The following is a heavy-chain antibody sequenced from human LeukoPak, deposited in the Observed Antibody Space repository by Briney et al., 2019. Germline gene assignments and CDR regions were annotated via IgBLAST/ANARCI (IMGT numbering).Heavy chain of an antibody. CDR1: GFTFSSYS. D-gene: IGHD3-22*01. J-gene: IGHJ4*02. Sequence: EGSLRLSCAASGFTFSSYSMNWVRQAPGKGLEWVSYISSSGSTIYYADSVKGRFTISRDNAKNSLYLQMNSLRAEDTAVYYCATEGYYYDSSGYYLVYFDYWGQGTLVTVSS. CDR2: ISSSGSTI. V-gene: IGHV3-48*04. CDR3: ATEGYYYDSSGYYLVYFDY.